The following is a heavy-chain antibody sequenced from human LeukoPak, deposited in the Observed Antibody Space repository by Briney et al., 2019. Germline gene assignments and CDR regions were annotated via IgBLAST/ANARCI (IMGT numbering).Heavy chain of an antibody. V-gene: IGHV3-23*01. CDR2: ISGRGSTT. CDR3: AKARHDNSGHLDY. CDR1: GFTFSSYA. J-gene: IGHJ4*02. D-gene: IGHD3-22*01. Sequence: GGSLRLSCAASGFTFSSYAMSWVRQAPGKGLEWISTISGRGSTTYYADSVKGRFTISRDNSQNTLYLQMNSLRAEDTAIYYCAKARHDNSGHLDYWGQGTLVTVSS.